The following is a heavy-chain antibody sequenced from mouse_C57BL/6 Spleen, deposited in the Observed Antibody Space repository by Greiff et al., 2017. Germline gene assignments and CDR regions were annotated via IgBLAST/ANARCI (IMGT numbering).Heavy chain of an antibody. D-gene: IGHD3-2*01. CDR1: GFTFSSYA. CDR3: ARDDRVPRWYFDV. J-gene: IGHJ1*03. V-gene: IGHV5-4*01. CDR2: ISDGGSYT. Sequence: EVQGVESGGGLVKPGGSLKLSCAASGFTFSSYAMSWVRQTPEKRLEWVATISDGGSYTYYPDNVKGRFTISRDKAKNNLYLQMSHLKSEDTAMYYCARDDRVPRWYFDVWGTGTTVTVSS.